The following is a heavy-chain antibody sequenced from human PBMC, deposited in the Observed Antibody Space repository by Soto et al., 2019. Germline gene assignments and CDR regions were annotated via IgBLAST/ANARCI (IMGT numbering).Heavy chain of an antibody. Sequence: SVKVSCKASGYTFTGYYMHWGRQAPGQGLEWMGWINPNSGGTNYAQKFQGRVTMTRDTSISTAYMELSRLRSDDTAVYYCARGGRRELGWLHIGRGYYYGMDVWGQGTTVTVSS. CDR3: ARGGRRELGWLHIGRGYYYGMDV. J-gene: IGHJ6*02. CDR1: GYTFTGYY. CDR2: INPNSGGT. V-gene: IGHV1-2*02. D-gene: IGHD1-26*01.